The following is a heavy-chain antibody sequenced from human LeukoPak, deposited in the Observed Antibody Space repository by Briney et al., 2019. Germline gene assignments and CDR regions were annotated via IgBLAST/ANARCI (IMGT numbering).Heavy chain of an antibody. J-gene: IGHJ4*02. Sequence: GGSLRLSCAASGFTFGTYAMSWVRQAPGKGLEWVSTVTADSTYYADSVKGRFTISRDNSKNTMYLQMDSLRAEDTAVYYCARDGWSGPYYWGQGTLVTVSS. V-gene: IGHV3-23*01. CDR3: ARDGWSGPYY. CDR2: VTADST. D-gene: IGHD3-3*01. CDR1: GFTFGTYA.